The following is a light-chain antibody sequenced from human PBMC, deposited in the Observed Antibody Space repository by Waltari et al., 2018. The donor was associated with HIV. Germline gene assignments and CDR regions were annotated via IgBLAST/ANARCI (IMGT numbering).Light chain of an antibody. CDR2: KDS. J-gene: IGLJ3*02. CDR1: ALPKQY. CDR3: QAADSSGTYKGNWV. Sequence: SYELTQPPSVSVSPGQTARITCSGDALPKQYAYWYQQKPGQAPVLGIYKDSERPSGMPEGFSGSSSGTTVTLTISGVQAEDEADYYCQAADSSGTYKGNWVFGGGTKLTVL. V-gene: IGLV3-25*03.